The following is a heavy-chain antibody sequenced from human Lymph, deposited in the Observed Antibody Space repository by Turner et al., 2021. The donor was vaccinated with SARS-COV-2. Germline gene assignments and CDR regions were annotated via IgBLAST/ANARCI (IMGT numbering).Heavy chain of an antibody. V-gene: IGHV3-53*02. D-gene: IGHD6-13*01. CDR3: ARDLGTYGMDV. Sequence: EVQLVETGGGLIQHGGSLRLSCAASGIIVSRNYMNWGRQAPGKGLGWVSVIYSGGTTYYADSVKGRFTISRDNSKNTLYLQMNSLRVEDTAVYYCARDLGTYGMDVWGQGTTVTVSS. J-gene: IGHJ6*02. CDR1: GIIVSRNY. CDR2: IYSGGTT.